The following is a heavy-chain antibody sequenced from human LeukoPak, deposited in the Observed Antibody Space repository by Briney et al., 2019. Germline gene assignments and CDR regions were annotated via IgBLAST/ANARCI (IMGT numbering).Heavy chain of an antibody. CDR1: GFMFSDYW. CDR3: ARERDDYDDPGPLDY. CDR2: INEDGSDK. Sequence: GGSLRLSCAASGFMFSDYWMAWVRQAPGKGLEWLANINEDGSDKNYVASEKGRFTISRDNAKKSLYLDMNSLRAGDTAVYYCARERDDYDDPGPLDYWGQGTLVTVSS. D-gene: IGHD4-17*01. V-gene: IGHV3-7*01. J-gene: IGHJ4*02.